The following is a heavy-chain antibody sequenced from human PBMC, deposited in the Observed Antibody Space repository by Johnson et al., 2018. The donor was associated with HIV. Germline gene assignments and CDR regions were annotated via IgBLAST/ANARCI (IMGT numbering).Heavy chain of an antibody. CDR2: ISYDGSKK. CDR3: AKAPYGSGIRPGAFDI. J-gene: IGHJ3*02. V-gene: IGHV3-30*18. CDR1: GFTFSSYG. D-gene: IGHD3-10*01. Sequence: QVQLVESGGGVVQPGRSLRLSCAASGFTFSSYGMHWVRQAPGKGLEWVAVISYDGSKKYYAGSVKGRLTISRDNSKTTLYLQMNSLRAEDTAVYYCAKAPYGSGIRPGAFDIWGQGTMVTVSS.